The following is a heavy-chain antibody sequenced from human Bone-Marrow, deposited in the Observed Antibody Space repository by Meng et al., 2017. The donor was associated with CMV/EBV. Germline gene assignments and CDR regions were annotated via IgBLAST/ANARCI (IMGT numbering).Heavy chain of an antibody. J-gene: IGHJ3*01. CDR2: ISSSSSYI. V-gene: IGHV3-21*01. CDR3: ARDAYYYDSSGYALGGLGPTYDAFDF. CDR1: GFTFSSYS. Sequence: GGSLRLSCAASGFTFSSYSMNWVRQAPGKGLEWVSSISSSSSYIYYADSVKGRFTISRDNAKNSLYLQMNSLRAEDTAVYYCARDAYYYDSSGYALGGLGPTYDAFDFWGQGTRVTVSS. D-gene: IGHD3-22*01.